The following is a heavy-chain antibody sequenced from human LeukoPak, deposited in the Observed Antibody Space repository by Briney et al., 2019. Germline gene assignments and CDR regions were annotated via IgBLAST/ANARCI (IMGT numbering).Heavy chain of an antibody. CDR2: IRHDGTEK. CDR3: ARLMVGQAGVGATHFDY. CDR1: GFTFSTYG. V-gene: IGHV3-30*02. D-gene: IGHD1-26*01. Sequence: GGCLRLSCVAPGFTFSTYGMHWVRQAPGRGLERLTFIRHDGTEKYYADSVKGRFTISRDNSRNTLCLQVNSLGPDDTAVYYCARLMVGQAGVGATHFDYWGQGTLVSVSS. J-gene: IGHJ4*02.